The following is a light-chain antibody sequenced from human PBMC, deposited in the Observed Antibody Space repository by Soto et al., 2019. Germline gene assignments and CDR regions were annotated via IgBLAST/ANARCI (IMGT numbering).Light chain of an antibody. CDR2: AAL. V-gene: IGKV1-39*01. CDR3: QHYNSYSEA. J-gene: IGKJ1*01. CDR1: QSISSY. Sequence: DIQMTQSPSSVSASVGDRVTIPFRTSQSISSYLNWYQQKPGKAPKLLISAALRLQSGVPSRVSGSGSGTDFTLTISSLQPDDFATYYCQHYNSYSEAFGQGTKVDI.